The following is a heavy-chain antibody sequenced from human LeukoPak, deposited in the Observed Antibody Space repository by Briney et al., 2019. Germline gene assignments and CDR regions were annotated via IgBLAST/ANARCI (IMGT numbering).Heavy chain of an antibody. D-gene: IGHD2-15*01. Sequence: GGSLRLSCAASGFTFSSYWMHWVRQAPGKGLVWVSRINTDGSSTSYADSVKGRFTISRDNAKNTLYLQMNSLRAEDTAVYYCARVVAVAVGDLDAFDIWGQGTMVTVSS. CDR2: INTDGSST. CDR1: GFTFSSYW. V-gene: IGHV3-74*01. CDR3: ARVVAVAVGDLDAFDI. J-gene: IGHJ3*02.